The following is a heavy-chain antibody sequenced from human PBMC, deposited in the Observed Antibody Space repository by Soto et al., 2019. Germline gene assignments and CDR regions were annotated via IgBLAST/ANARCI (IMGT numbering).Heavy chain of an antibody. J-gene: IGHJ6*03. CDR2: MNPNSGNT. Sequence: ASVKVSCKASGYTFTSYYMHWVRQATGQGLEWMGWMNPNSGNTGYAQKFQGRVTMTRNTSISTAYMELSSLRSEDTAVYYCARGQSGGSGSYFYYYYYYMDVWGKGTTVTVSS. V-gene: IGHV1-8*02. CDR3: ARGQSGGSGSYFYYYYYYMDV. CDR1: GYTFTSYY. D-gene: IGHD3-10*01.